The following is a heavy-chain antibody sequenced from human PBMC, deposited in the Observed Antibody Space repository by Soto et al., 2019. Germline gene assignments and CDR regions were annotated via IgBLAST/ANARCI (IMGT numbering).Heavy chain of an antibody. D-gene: IGHD3-22*01. CDR3: ASIYDSSGYPFDY. J-gene: IGHJ4*02. CDR2: ISYDGSNK. Sequence: QVQLVESGGGVVQPGRSLRLSCAASGFTFSSYGMHWVRQAPGKGLEWVAVISYDGSNKYYADSVKGRFTISRDNSKNTLYLQMNSLRAEDTAVYYCASIYDSSGYPFDYWGQGTLVTVSS. V-gene: IGHV3-30*03. CDR1: GFTFSSYG.